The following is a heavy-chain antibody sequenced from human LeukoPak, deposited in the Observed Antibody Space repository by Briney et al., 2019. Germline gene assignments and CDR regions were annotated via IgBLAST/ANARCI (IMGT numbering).Heavy chain of an antibody. J-gene: IGHJ5*02. D-gene: IGHD6-19*01. CDR3: ARARLAVTGTAWLDP. Sequence: GASVRVSCKTADYNFPSYSFGWVRQAPGQGLEWMGWISAYNDNTQLAQKFQDRVTMTRDTSATTAYMELRSLRSDDTAIYYCARARLAVTGTAWLDPWGQGTLVTVSS. CDR1: DYNFPSYS. V-gene: IGHV1-18*01. CDR2: ISAYNDNT.